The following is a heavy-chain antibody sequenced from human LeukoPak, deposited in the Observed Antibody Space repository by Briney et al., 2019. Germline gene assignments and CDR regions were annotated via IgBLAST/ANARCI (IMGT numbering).Heavy chain of an antibody. D-gene: IGHD1-26*01. CDR1: GYTFTSYG. J-gene: IGHJ4*02. CDR3: ARVDVGANFDY. Sequence: GASVTVSCKPSGYTFTSYGISWVRQAPGQGLEWMGWISAYNGKTNYAQKFQGRVTMTTDTSTSTAYMELSRLRSDDTAVYYCARVDVGANFDYWGQGTLVTVSS. V-gene: IGHV1-18*01. CDR2: ISAYNGKT.